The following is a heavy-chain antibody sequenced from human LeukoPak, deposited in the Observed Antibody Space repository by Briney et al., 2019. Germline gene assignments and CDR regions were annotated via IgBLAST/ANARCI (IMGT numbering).Heavy chain of an antibody. V-gene: IGHV4-59*08. J-gene: IGHJ4*02. CDR2: IYYSGST. CDR1: GGSISSYY. Sequence: SETLSLTCTVSGGSISSYYWSWIRQPPGKGLEWIGYIYYSGSTNYNPSLKSRVTISVDTSKNQFSLKLSSVTAPDTAVYYCASQYSSGWYGIDYWGQGTLVTVSS. D-gene: IGHD6-19*01. CDR3: ASQYSSGWYGIDY.